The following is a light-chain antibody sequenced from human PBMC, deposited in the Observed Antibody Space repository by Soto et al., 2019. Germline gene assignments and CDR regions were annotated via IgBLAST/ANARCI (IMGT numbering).Light chain of an antibody. CDR3: QQYGSSPT. V-gene: IGKV3-20*01. J-gene: IGKJ5*01. CDR2: GAS. Sequence: EIVLTQSPGTLSLFPGERATLSCRASQSLTTRYLAWYQQKPGEAPRLLIYGASSRATGIPDRSSGSGSGTAFALTISTREPEDFAVYSCQQYGSSPTFGQGTRLEIK. CDR1: QSLTTRY.